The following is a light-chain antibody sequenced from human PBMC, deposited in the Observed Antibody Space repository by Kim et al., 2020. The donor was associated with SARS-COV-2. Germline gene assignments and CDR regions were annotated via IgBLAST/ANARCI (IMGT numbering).Light chain of an antibody. Sequence: PASIPCKSSQSLDEAYGTTYFYWFHQRPGQPPRRLIYKVSNRDSGVPDRFSGSGSGTDFTLKISGVEADDVGVYYCMQGRHWPPYTFGQGTKLEI. CDR3: MQGRHWPPYT. V-gene: IGKV2-30*01. CDR1: QSLDEAYGTTY. CDR2: KVS. J-gene: IGKJ2*01.